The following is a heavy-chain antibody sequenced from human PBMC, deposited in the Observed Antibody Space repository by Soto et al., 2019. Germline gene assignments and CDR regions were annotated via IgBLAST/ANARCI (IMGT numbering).Heavy chain of an antibody. Sequence: GESLKISCKGSGYSFTSYLIDLVRQMPGKGLEWMGSIYPDDSDTRYRPSFQGQVTISADKSIRNTYLQWSSVKASDTAMYYCARHVKSDGSGSYHLDYWGQGTLVTVSS. V-gene: IGHV5-51*01. CDR2: IYPDDSDT. CDR1: GYSFTSYL. D-gene: IGHD3-10*01. J-gene: IGHJ4*02. CDR3: ARHVKSDGSGSYHLDY.